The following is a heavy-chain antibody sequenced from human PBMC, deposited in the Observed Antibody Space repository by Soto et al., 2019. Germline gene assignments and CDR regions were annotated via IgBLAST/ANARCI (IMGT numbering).Heavy chain of an antibody. CDR2: INPSGGST. V-gene: IGHV1-46*01. Sequence: GASVKVSCKASGYTFISYYIHWVRQAPGQGLEWMGIINPSGGSTTYAQKFQGRVTMTRDTATSTVYMELSSLRSEDTAFYYCARDQYQGYDFWSGDSMFDYWG. J-gene: IGHJ4*01. CDR1: GYTFISYY. D-gene: IGHD3-3*01. CDR3: ARDQYQGYDFWSGDSMFDY.